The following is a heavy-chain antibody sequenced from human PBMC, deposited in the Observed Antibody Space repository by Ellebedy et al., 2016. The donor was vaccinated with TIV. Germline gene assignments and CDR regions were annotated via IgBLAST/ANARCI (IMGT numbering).Heavy chain of an antibody. J-gene: IGHJ3*02. CDR1: GLTFSSHA. CDR2: ITESGGNT. D-gene: IGHD4-23*01. V-gene: IGHV3-23*01. CDR3: AREPVGVGPAFDI. Sequence: PGGSLRLSCAASGLTFSSHAMSWVRQAPGKGLEWVSSITESGGNTYYADSVKGRFTISRDNSKDTLYLKMNSLRAEDTAIYYCAREPVGVGPAFDIWGQGTIVTVSS.